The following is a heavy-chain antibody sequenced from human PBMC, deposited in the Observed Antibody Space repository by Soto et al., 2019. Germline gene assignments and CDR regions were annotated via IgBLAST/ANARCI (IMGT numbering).Heavy chain of an antibody. J-gene: IGHJ4*02. CDR2: MNPNSGNT. CDR1: GYTFTSHD. Sequence: QVQLVQSGAEVKKSGASVKVSCKASGYTFTSHDINWVRQATGQGLEWMGWMNPNSGNTGYAQKYQGRVTMTRNTSISTAYMELSSLRSEDTAVYYCAGWDDGYYARFDYWGQGTLVTVSS. V-gene: IGHV1-8*01. D-gene: IGHD4-17*01. CDR3: AGWDDGYYARFDY.